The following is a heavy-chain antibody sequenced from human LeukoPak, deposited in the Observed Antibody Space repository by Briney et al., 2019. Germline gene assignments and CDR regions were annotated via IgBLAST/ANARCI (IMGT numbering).Heavy chain of an antibody. Sequence: GASVKVSCKASGYTFTNYFLHWLRQAPGQGLEWMGWVNSNSGGTHYAQKFQGRVTMTRDTSINTAYMELSRLRSDDTAVYYCARDSFGHDNDFDYWGQGTLVTVSS. D-gene: IGHD3-10*01. J-gene: IGHJ4*02. CDR2: VNSNSGGT. V-gene: IGHV1-2*02. CDR1: GYTFTNYF. CDR3: ARDSFGHDNDFDY.